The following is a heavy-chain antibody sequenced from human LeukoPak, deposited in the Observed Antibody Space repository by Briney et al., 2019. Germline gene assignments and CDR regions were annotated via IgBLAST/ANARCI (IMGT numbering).Heavy chain of an antibody. CDR2: INPSGGST. D-gene: IGHD6-13*01. V-gene: IGHV1-46*01. Sequence: ASVKVSCKASGGTFSSYAISWVRQAPGQGLEWMGIINPSGGSTSYAQKFQGRVTMTRDTSTSTVYMELSSLRSEGTAVYYCARDTPAAGDYWGQGTLVTVSS. CDR3: ARDTPAAGDY. CDR1: GGTFSSYA. J-gene: IGHJ4*02.